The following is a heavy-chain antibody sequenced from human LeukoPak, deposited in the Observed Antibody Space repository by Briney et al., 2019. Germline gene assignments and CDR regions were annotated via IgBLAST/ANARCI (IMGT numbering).Heavy chain of an antibody. V-gene: IGHV4-59*01. CDR1: GGSISSYY. J-gene: IGHJ4*02. Sequence: SETLSLTCTVSGGSISSYYWSWIRQPPGKGLEWIGFIYYTGSTNYNPSLKSRVTISVDTSKNQFSLKLNSVTAADTAVYYCARAGNNYANGYYFDYWGQGTLVTVSS. CDR2: IYYTGST. CDR3: ARAGNNYANGYYFDY. D-gene: IGHD5-18*01.